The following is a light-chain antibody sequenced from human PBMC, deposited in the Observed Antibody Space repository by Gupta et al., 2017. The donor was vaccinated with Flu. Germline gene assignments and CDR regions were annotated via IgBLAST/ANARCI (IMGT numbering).Light chain of an antibody. V-gene: IGKV1D-16*01. Sequence: DLQMTQSPSSLSASVGGKVIITCRASQSIGNSLGWYQQKPEKAPKSLIYGTSSLQNGVPSRFIGSGFGTEFTLTISSLQPEDFGTYYCRQYREYPITFGQGTRLEIK. CDR1: QSIGNS. J-gene: IGKJ5*01. CDR3: RQYREYPIT. CDR2: GTS.